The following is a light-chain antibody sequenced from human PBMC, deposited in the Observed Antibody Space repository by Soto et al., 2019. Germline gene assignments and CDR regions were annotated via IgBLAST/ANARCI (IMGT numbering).Light chain of an antibody. J-gene: IGKJ4*01. CDR2: GTS. CDR3: QQYDNWPSVT. V-gene: IGKV3D-15*01. CDR1: QSVGRS. Sequence: IVMTQLPATLSVSPGERATLSCRASQSVGRSLAWYQQKPGQAPRLLMYGTSARATGIPATFSGSGSGTEFTLTISSLQSEDFAIYYCQQYDNWPSVTFGGGTKVEIK.